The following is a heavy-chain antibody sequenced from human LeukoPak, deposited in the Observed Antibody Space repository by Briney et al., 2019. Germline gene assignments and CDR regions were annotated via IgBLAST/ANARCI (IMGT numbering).Heavy chain of an antibody. V-gene: IGHV3-49*04. J-gene: IGHJ4*02. CDR1: GFSVGDYA. CDR3: TRGLEGFTAYDDY. CDR2: IRSKTYGGTA. D-gene: IGHD5-12*01. Sequence: PGGSLRLSCTASGFSVGDYAMSWVRQAPGKGLEWVGFIRSKTYGGTADYAASAEGRFTISRDDSNNIAYLQMNSLKSEDTAVYYCTRGLEGFTAYDDYWGQGTLVTVSS.